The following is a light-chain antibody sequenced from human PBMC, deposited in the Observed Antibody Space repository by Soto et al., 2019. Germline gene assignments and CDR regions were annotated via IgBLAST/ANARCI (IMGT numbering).Light chain of an antibody. V-gene: IGLV2-14*01. CDR2: EVT. CDR3: SSYTTSSTRV. Sequence: HSALDQPASLSGCPGQSITISCTGTSGDIGSYNRVSWYQQHPGKAPKLIIYEVTDRPSGVSNRFSGSKSGNTASLTISGLQAEDEADYYCSSYTTSSTRVFGPGTKVTVL. J-gene: IGLJ1*01. CDR1: SGDIGSYNR.